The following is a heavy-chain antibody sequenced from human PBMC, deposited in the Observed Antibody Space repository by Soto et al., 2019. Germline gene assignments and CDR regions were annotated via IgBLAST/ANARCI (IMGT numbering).Heavy chain of an antibody. CDR3: ARGARI. CDR1: RFTFSGYW. Sequence: EVQLVESGGDLVQPGGSLRLSCADSRFTFSGYWMYWVRQAPGKGLEWVANIKEYGSEKNYVDSVRGRFTISRDNAKNSLYLQMNSLRAEDTAVYYCARGARIWGQGTMVTVS. V-gene: IGHV3-7*01. J-gene: IGHJ3*02. CDR2: IKEYGSEK.